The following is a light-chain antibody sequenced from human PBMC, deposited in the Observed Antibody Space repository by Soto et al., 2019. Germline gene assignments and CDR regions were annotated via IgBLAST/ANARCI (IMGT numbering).Light chain of an antibody. CDR1: KLGDKY. Sequence: SYELTQPPSVSVSPGQPASITCSGDKLGDKYACWYQQKPGQSPVLVIYQDSKRPSGIPERFSGSNSGNTATLTISGTQAMDEADYYCQAWDSSTENVVFGGGTKLTVL. V-gene: IGLV3-1*01. CDR3: QAWDSSTENVV. J-gene: IGLJ2*01. CDR2: QDS.